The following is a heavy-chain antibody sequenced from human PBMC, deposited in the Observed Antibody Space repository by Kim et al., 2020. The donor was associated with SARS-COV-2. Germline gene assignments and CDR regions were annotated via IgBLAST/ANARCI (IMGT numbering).Heavy chain of an antibody. CDR2: INPNSGGT. J-gene: IGHJ3*01. Sequence: ASVKVSFKASGYTFTGYYMHWVRQAPGQGLEWMGRINPNSGGTNYAQKFQGRVTMTRDTSISTAYMELSSLRSDDTAVYYCVCGYYRPTPPGTFDVWGQGTMVTVSS. D-gene: IGHD3-22*01. V-gene: IGHV1-2*06. CDR1: GYTFTGYY. CDR3: VCGYYRPTPPGTFDV.